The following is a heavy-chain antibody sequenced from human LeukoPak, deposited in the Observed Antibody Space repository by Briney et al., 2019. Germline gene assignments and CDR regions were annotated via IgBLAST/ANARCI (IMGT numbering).Heavy chain of an antibody. V-gene: IGHV3-64D*06. CDR2: ISSNGGST. Sequence: GGSLRLSCSASGFTFSSYAIHWVRQAPGKGLEYVSAISSNGGSTYYADSVKGRFIISRDNSKNTLYLQMSSLRAEDTAVYYCVKEYIAAAGYYFDYWGQGTLVTVSS. D-gene: IGHD6-13*01. CDR3: VKEYIAAAGYYFDY. J-gene: IGHJ4*02. CDR1: GFTFSSYA.